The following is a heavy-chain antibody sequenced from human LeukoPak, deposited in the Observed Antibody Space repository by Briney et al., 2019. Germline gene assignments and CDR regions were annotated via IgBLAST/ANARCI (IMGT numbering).Heavy chain of an antibody. CDR3: ARVWAPDARIAAAGSGSYSH. CDR2: ISGSSSYI. CDR1: GFTFSSYS. J-gene: IGHJ4*02. V-gene: IGHV3-21*01. Sequence: PGGSLRLSCAASGFTFSSYSMNWVRKAPGKGLEWVSSISGSSSYIYYADSVKGRFTISRDNAKNSLYLQMNSLRAEDTAVYYCARVWAPDARIAAAGSGSYSHWGQGTLVTVSS. D-gene: IGHD6-13*01.